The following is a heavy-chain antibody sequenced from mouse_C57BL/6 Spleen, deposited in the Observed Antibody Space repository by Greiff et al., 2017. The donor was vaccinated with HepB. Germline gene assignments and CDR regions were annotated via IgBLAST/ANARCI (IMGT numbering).Heavy chain of an antibody. CDR2: IDPSDSYT. CDR1: GYTFTSYW. V-gene: IGHV1-50*01. Sequence: VQLQQSGAELVKPGASVKLSCKASGYTFTSYWMQRVKQRPGQGLEWIGEIDPSDSYTNYNQKFKGKATLTVDTSSSTAYMQLSSLTSEDSAVYYCARECAYWGQGTLVTVSA. CDR3: ARECAY. J-gene: IGHJ3*01.